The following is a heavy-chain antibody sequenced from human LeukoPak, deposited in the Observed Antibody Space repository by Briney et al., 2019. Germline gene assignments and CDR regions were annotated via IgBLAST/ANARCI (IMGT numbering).Heavy chain of an antibody. CDR2: ISGSGGST. CDR1: GFTFSSYA. V-gene: IGHV3-23*01. Sequence: GGSLRLSCAASGFTFSSYAMSWVRQAPGKGLEWVSAISGSGGSTYYADSVKGRFTISRDNSKNTLYLQMNSLRAEDTAVYYCAKHLRKVLRFLEWLPRDYWGQGTLVTVSS. D-gene: IGHD3-3*01. J-gene: IGHJ4*02. CDR3: AKHLRKVLRFLEWLPRDY.